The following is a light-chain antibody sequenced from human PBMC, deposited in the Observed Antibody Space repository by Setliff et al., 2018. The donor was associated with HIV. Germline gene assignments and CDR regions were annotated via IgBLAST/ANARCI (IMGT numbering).Light chain of an antibody. CDR1: SSDVGGYNY. V-gene: IGLV2-14*01. Sequence: QSVLTQPASVSGSPGQSITISCTGTSSDVGGYNYVSWYQQHPGKAPKLMIYDVINRPSGVSNRFSGSRSGNTASLTISGLQVEDEADYYCSSYTTSSTLYVFGPGTKGTVL. CDR2: DVI. CDR3: SSYTTSSTLYV. J-gene: IGLJ1*01.